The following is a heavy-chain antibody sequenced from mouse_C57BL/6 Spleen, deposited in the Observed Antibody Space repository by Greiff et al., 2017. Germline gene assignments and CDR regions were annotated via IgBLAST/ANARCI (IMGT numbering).Heavy chain of an antibody. V-gene: IGHV1-52*01. D-gene: IGHD2-10*01. Sequence: QVQLKQPGAELVRPGSSVKLSCKASGYTFTSYWMHWVKQRPIQGLEWIGNIDPSDSETHYNQKFKDKATLTVDKSSSTAYMQLSSLTSEDSAVYYCARLLLIDSPWYFDVWGTGTTVTVSS. J-gene: IGHJ1*03. CDR2: IDPSDSET. CDR1: GYTFTSYW. CDR3: ARLLLIDSPWYFDV.